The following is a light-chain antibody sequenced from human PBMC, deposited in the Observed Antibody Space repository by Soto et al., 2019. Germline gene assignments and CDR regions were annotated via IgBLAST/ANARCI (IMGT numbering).Light chain of an antibody. Sequence: EIVLTQSPGTLSLSPGERATLSCRASQSVSSSYLAWYQQETGQAPRLLIYGASSRATGNPDRFSGSGSGTDFTLTISRLEPEDFAVYYCQQYGSSPPWTFGQGTKVEIK. V-gene: IGKV3-20*01. CDR3: QQYGSSPPWT. J-gene: IGKJ1*01. CDR1: QSVSSSY. CDR2: GAS.